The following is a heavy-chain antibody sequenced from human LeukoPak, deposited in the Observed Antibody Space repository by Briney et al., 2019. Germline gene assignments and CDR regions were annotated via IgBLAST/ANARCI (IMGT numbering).Heavy chain of an antibody. J-gene: IGHJ4*02. V-gene: IGHV4-39*01. D-gene: IGHD6-13*01. CDR3: ARQTAPYSRSWRIDY. CDR1: GGSISSSSYY. CDR2: IYYSGST. Sequence: PSETLSLTCTVSGGSISSSSYYWGWIRQPPGKGREWMGSIYYSGSTYYNPSLKSRVTISVDTSKNQFSLKLSSVTAADTAVYYCARQTAPYSRSWRIDYWGQGTLVTVSS.